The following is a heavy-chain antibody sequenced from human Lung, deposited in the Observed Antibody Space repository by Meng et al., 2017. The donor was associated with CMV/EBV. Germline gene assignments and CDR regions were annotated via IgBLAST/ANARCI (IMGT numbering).Heavy chain of an antibody. CDR3: LRRSGGSV. D-gene: IGHD3-10*01. V-gene: IGHV4-4*02. J-gene: IGHJ1*01. CDR1: GDSTNNHNL. CDR2: IPHRGSS. Sequence: GQVGGAGPASEKQSETPARPCADSGDSTNNHNLWAWVLHPPGKGLEWIGEIPHRGSSAYNPSLKSRVSMSIDKSKNQFSLKLTSVTAADTAVYHCLRRSGGSVWGQGTLVTVSS.